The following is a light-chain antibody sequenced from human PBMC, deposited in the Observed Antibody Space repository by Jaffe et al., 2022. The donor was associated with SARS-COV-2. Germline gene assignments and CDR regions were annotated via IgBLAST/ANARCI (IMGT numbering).Light chain of an antibody. CDR3: YSTDSSGNHSWV. CDR2: EDR. V-gene: IGLV3-10*01. Sequence: SYDLTQPPSVSVSPGQTARITCSGDALPKKYPYWYQQKSGQAPVLVIYEDRKRPSGIPERFSGSSSGTMATLTISGAQVEDEADYYCYSTDSSGNHSWVFGGGTKLTVL. J-gene: IGLJ3*02. CDR1: ALPKKY.